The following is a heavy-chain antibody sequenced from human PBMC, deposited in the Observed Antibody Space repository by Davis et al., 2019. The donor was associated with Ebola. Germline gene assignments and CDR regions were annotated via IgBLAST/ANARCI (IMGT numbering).Heavy chain of an antibody. J-gene: IGHJ6*02. Sequence: SETLSLTCTVSGGSISSSSYYWGWIRQPPGKGLEWIGSIYYSGSTYYNPSLKSRVTISVDTSKNQFSLKLSSVTAADTAVYYCARGRITMVRGVIVYYYGMDVWGQGTTVTVSS. CDR3: ARGRITMVRGVIVYYYGMDV. CDR2: IYYSGST. V-gene: IGHV4-39*01. D-gene: IGHD3-10*01. CDR1: GGSISSSSYY.